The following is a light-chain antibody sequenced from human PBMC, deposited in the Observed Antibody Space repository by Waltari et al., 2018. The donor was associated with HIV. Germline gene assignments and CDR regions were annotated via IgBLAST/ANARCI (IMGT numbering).Light chain of an antibody. Sequence: DIHMTQSTSSLSASVGARVTITCRASQSISSYLNWYQQKPGKAPKLLIYAASSLQSGVPSRFSGSGSGTDFTLTISSLQPEDFATYYCQQSYRTPLTFGGGTKVEIK. V-gene: IGKV1-39*01. CDR1: QSISSY. CDR3: QQSYRTPLT. J-gene: IGKJ4*01. CDR2: AAS.